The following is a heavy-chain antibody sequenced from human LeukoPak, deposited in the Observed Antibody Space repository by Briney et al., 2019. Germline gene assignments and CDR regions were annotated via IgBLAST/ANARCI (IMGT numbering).Heavy chain of an antibody. D-gene: IGHD2-2*01. Sequence: ASVKVSCKASGYTFTSYGISWVRQAPGQGLEWMGWISAYNGNTNYAQKLRGRVTMTTDTSTSTAYMELRSLRSDDTAVYYCAREVYYCSSTSCPRYYGMDVRGQGTTVTVSS. CDR1: GYTFTSYG. CDR2: ISAYNGNT. J-gene: IGHJ6*02. CDR3: AREVYYCSSTSCPRYYGMDV. V-gene: IGHV1-18*01.